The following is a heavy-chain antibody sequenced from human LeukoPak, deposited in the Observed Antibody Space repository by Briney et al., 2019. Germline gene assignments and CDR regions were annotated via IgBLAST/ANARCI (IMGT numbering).Heavy chain of an antibody. D-gene: IGHD1-7*01. CDR1: GGSICSYY. J-gene: IGHJ4*02. CDR2: IYTSGST. V-gene: IGHV4-4*07. Sequence: SETLSLTCTVSGGSICSYYWSWIRQPAGKGLEWIGRIYTSGSTNYNPSLKSRVTMSVDTSKNQFSLKLSSVTAADTAVYYCARDKGLELEYYFDYWGQGTLVTVSS. CDR3: ARDKGLELEYYFDY.